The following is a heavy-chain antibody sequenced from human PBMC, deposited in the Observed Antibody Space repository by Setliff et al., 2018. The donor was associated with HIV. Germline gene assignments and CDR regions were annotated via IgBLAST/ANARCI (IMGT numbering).Heavy chain of an antibody. Sequence: PSETLSLTCTVSGGSISSHYWNWIRQPPGKGLEWIGEIYHGGSSNYNPSLKSRVTISVDKSKNQFSLKLSSVTAADTAVYYCARATPGYNYGSRHAFDIWGQGTKVTVSS. CDR3: ARATPGYNYGSRHAFDI. D-gene: IGHD5-18*01. CDR1: GGSISSHY. V-gene: IGHV4-59*11. J-gene: IGHJ3*02. CDR2: IYHGGSS.